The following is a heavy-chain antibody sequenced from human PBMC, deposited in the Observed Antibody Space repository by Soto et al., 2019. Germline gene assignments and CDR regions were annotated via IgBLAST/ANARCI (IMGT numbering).Heavy chain of an antibody. CDR3: ARLVSPSMTTVTKFDY. D-gene: IGHD4-17*01. CDR2: INHSGST. CDR1: GGSFSGYY. J-gene: IGHJ4*02. Sequence: SETLSLTCAVYGGSFSGYYWSWIRQPPGKGLEWIGEINHSGSTNYNPSLKSRVTISVDTSKNQFSLKLSSVTAADTAVYYCARLVSPSMTTVTKFDYWGQGSLVTVSS. V-gene: IGHV4-34*01.